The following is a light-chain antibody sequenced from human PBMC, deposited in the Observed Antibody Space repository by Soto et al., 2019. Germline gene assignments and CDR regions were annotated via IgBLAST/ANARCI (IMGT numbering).Light chain of an antibody. J-gene: IGKJ2*01. Sequence: EIVLTQSPGTLSLSPGERATLSCRASQSVSSSYLAWCQQKPGQATSLLIYGASTRATGMPDRFSGSGSVTDFFHSIRRRDPECRSVYFCQQDGSSPYTFCQGTKLEIK. V-gene: IGKV3-20*01. CDR2: GAS. CDR3: QQDGSSPYT. CDR1: QSVSSSY.